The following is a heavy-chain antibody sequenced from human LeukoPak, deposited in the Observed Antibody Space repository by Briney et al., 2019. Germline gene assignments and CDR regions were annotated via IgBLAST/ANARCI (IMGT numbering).Heavy chain of an antibody. CDR2: ISAYNGNT. D-gene: IGHD3-22*01. CDR1: GYTFTSYG. Sequence: ASVKVSCKASGYTFTSYGISWVRQAPGQGLEWMGWISAYNGNTNYAQKLQGRVTMTTDTSTSTAYMELRSLGSDDTAVYYCARDRYYDIPLDYWGQGTLVTVSS. V-gene: IGHV1-18*01. J-gene: IGHJ4*02. CDR3: ARDRYYDIPLDY.